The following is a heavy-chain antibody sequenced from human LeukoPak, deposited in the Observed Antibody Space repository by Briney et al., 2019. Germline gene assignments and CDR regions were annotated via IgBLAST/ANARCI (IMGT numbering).Heavy chain of an antibody. D-gene: IGHD5-12*01. CDR2: NSGRSSSI. Sequence: PGRSLRLSCAASQFTFSDFSMTWIRQAPAKGLECVSYNSGRSSSIYHADSVKGRFTISRDNAKNSLYLQMNSLRAEDTAVYYCAKWRTAHSGYDSEDAFDIWGQGTLVTVSS. CDR1: QFTFSDFS. CDR3: AKWRTAHSGYDSEDAFDI. V-gene: IGHV3-11*04. J-gene: IGHJ3*02.